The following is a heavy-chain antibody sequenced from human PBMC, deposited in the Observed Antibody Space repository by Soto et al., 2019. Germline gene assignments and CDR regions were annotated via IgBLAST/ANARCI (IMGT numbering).Heavy chain of an antibody. J-gene: IGHJ6*02. CDR3: ARVGYYDSSGYLPDYYYGMDV. CDR1: GGSISSGDYY. D-gene: IGHD3-22*01. Sequence: SETLSLTCTVSGGSISSGDYYWSWIRQPPGKGLEWIGYIYYSGSTYYNPSLKSRVTISVDTSKNQFSLKLSSVTAADTAVYYCARVGYYDSSGYLPDYYYGMDVWGQGTTVTVSS. CDR2: IYYSGST. V-gene: IGHV4-30-4*01.